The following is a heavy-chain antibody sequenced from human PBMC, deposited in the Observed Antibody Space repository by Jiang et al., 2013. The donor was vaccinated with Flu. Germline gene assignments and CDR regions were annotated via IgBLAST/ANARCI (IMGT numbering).Heavy chain of an antibody. V-gene: IGHV6-1*01. CDR3: ARYYDSTGGHFDY. J-gene: IGHJ4*01. D-gene: IGHD3-22*01. CDR1: GDSVSTNSAA. Sequence: SQTLSLTCAISGDSVSTNSAAWNWIRQSPSRGLEWLGRTYYRSKWYNDYAVSVKGRITISPDTSKNQFSLQLNSVTPEDTAVYYCARYYDSTGGHFDYWGQESWSPSPQ. CDR2: TYYRSKWYN.